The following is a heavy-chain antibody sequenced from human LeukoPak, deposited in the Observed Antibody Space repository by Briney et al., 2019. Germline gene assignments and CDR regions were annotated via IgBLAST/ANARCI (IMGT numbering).Heavy chain of an antibody. CDR3: AHGVLRYFHFDY. CDR2: IYWDDDK. Sequence: GSGPMLVKPTQTLTLTCTFSGFSLSTTGVGVGWLRQPPGKALEWLALIYWDDDKRYSPSLKSRLTITKDTSKNQVVLTMTNMDPVDTATYYCAHGVLRYFHFDYWGQGTLVTVSS. V-gene: IGHV2-5*02. D-gene: IGHD3-9*01. J-gene: IGHJ4*02. CDR1: GFSLSTTGVG.